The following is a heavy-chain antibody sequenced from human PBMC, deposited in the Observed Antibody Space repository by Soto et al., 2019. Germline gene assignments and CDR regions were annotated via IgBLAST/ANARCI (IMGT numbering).Heavy chain of an antibody. CDR3: ARVRQLPRYFDY. J-gene: IGHJ4*02. D-gene: IGHD6-6*01. CDR2: IYHSAST. CDR1: GGSISSGNW. V-gene: IGHV4-4*02. Sequence: QVQLQESGPGLVKPSGTLSLTCAVSGGSISSGNWWTWVRQPPGRGLEWIGEIYHSASTHYNPSLKSRATISVDKSKSQFSLNLSSVTAADTAVYYCARVRQLPRYFDYWGRGTLVTVSS.